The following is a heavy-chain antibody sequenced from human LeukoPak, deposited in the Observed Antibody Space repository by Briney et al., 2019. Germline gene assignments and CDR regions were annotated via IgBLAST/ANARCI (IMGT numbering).Heavy chain of an antibody. J-gene: IGHJ6*03. V-gene: IGHV3-7*01. CDR2: IKQDGSEK. CDR3: ARGRSDYYYYMDV. CDR1: GFTFSNFW. Sequence: GGSLRLSCAASGFTFSNFWMSWVRQAPGKGLEWVAKIKQDGSEKYYVDSVKGRFTISRDNAKSSLYLQMNNQRAEDTAVYYCARGRSDYYYYMDVWGKGTTVTVSS.